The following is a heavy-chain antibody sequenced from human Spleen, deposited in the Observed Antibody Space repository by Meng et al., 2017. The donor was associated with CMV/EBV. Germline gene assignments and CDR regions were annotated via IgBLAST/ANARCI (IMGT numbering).Heavy chain of an antibody. D-gene: IGHD6-19*01. CDR2: ISSSSSYI. CDR3: ARDVYDRGGWYVDYFDY. CDR1: GFTFSSYS. Sequence: GESLKISCAASGFTFSSYSMNWVRQAPGKGLEWVSSISSSSSYIYYADSVKGRFTISRDNAKNSLYLQMNSLRAEDTAVYYCARDVYDRGGWYVDYFDYWGQGTLVTVSS. V-gene: IGHV3-21*01. J-gene: IGHJ4*02.